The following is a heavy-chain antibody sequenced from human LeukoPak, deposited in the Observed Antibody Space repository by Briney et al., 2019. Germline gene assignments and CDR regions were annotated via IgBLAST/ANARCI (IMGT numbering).Heavy chain of an antibody. D-gene: IGHD3-22*01. V-gene: IGHV4-4*02. Sequence: SETLSLTCAVSGGSITSSNWWSWVRQPPGKGLEWIGEIYHSGSNNYNPSLKSRVIMSVDTSKNQFSLKLSSLTAADTAIYYCAREIYYDSSAYDYWGQGTLVTVSS. CDR2: IYHSGSN. J-gene: IGHJ4*02. CDR1: GGSITSSNW. CDR3: AREIYYDSSAYDY.